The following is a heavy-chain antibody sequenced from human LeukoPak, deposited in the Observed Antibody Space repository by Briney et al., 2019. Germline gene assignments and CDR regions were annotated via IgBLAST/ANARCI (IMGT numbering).Heavy chain of an antibody. V-gene: IGHV3-23*01. D-gene: IGHD6-25*01. CDR1: GFTFSSYA. Sequence: GGSLRLSCAASGFTFSSYAMSWVRQAPGKGLEWVSAISSSADSTYYADSVKGRFTISRDNSKDTLYLQMNSLRAEDTALYYCAKDYSSAWYSDYWGKGTLVTVSS. J-gene: IGHJ4*02. CDR2: ISSSADST. CDR3: AKDYSSAWYSDY.